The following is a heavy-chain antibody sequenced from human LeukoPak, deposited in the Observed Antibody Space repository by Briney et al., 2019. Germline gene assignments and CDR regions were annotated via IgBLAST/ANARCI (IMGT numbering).Heavy chain of an antibody. CDR1: GFTLSRYW. D-gene: IGHD3-10*01. CDR2: LNQDGSER. V-gene: IGHV3-7*02. Sequence: GGSLRLSCAASGFTLSRYWMSWVRQTPGKGLEWVAHLNQDGSERYYVDSVKGRFTISRENAKNSLYLQMNSLRAEDTAVYYCAKCGSGSNFDYWGQGILVTVSS. J-gene: IGHJ4*02. CDR3: AKCGSGSNFDY.